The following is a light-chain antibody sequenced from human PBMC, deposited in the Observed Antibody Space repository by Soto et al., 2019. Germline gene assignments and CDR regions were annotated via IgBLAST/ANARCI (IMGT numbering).Light chain of an antibody. CDR3: QAWDSTAVV. Sequence: SSELTQPPSVPVSPGQTASITCSGDKLGDKYVCWYQQKPGQSPVLVIYQDSKRPSGIPERFSGSNSGNTATLTISGTQAMDEADYYCQAWDSTAVVFGGGTKLTVL. CDR2: QDS. V-gene: IGLV3-1*01. CDR1: KLGDKY. J-gene: IGLJ2*01.